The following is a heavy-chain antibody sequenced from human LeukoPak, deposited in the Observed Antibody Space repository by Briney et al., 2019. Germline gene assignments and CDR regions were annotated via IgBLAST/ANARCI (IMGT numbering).Heavy chain of an antibody. CDR2: ISSSRSYI. D-gene: IGHD3-10*01. V-gene: IGHV3-21*04. Sequence: PGGSLRLSCAASGFTFSSYSMNWVRQAPGKGLEWVSFISSSRSYIYYADSVKGRFTISRDNSKNTLYLQMNSLRAEDTAVYYCAKDLGITMVRGVIIRTGLLDYWGQGTLVTVSS. CDR1: GFTFSSYS. J-gene: IGHJ4*02. CDR3: AKDLGITMVRGVIIRTGLLDY.